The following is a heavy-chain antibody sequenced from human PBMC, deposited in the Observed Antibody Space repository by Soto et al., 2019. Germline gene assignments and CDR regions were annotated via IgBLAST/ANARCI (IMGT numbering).Heavy chain of an antibody. CDR3: ARAEDVVVPAAFDY. CDR2: IKQDGSEK. D-gene: IGHD2-2*01. J-gene: IGHJ4*02. CDR1: GFTFTRRG. V-gene: IGHV3-7*05. Sequence: GGSLRLSCVASGFTFTRRGMSWVRQAPGKGLEWVANIKQDGSEKYYVDSVKGRFTISRDNAKNSLYLQMNSLRAEDTAVYYCARAEDVVVPAAFDYWGQGTLVTVSS.